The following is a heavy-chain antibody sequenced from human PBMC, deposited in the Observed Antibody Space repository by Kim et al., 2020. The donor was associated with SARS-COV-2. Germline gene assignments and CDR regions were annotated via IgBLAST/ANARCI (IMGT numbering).Heavy chain of an antibody. CDR2: NYYSGST. V-gene: IGHV4-59*08. CDR1: GGSISSYY. CDR3: ARHGDPFHYDFWSGYFYFDY. D-gene: IGHD3-3*01. Sequence: SETLSLTCTVSGGSISSYYWSWIRQPPGKGLEWIGYNYYSGSTNYNPSLKSRVTISVDTSKNQFSLKLSSVTAADTAVYYCARHGDPFHYDFWSGYFYFDYWGQGTLVTVSS. J-gene: IGHJ4*02.